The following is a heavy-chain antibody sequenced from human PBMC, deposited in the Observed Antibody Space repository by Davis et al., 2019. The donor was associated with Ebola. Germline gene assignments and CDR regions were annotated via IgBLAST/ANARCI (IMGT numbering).Heavy chain of an antibody. CDR1: GFTFSDYY. J-gene: IGHJ4*02. CDR2: ISSSGSTI. V-gene: IGHV3-11*01. CDR3: ARGMVFDWNEPDDY. D-gene: IGHD1-1*01. Sequence: GGSLRLSCAASGFTFSDYYISWIRQAPGKGLEWVSYISSSGSTIYYADSVKGRFTISRDNAKNSLYLQMNSLRAEDTAVYYCARGMVFDWNEPDDYWGQGTLVTVSS.